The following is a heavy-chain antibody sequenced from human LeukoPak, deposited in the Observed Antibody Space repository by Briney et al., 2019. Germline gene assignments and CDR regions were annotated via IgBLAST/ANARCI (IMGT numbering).Heavy chain of an antibody. D-gene: IGHD2-8*02. Sequence: SETLSLTCTVSGASIRSYYWSWTRQTPGKGLEWIGYIYHTGSTKYNPSLKSRVTISIDTSKNHFSLTLTSVTAADTAVYYCSTDSPTGFDPWGQGALVTVSS. CDR3: STDSPTGFDP. J-gene: IGHJ5*02. CDR2: IYHTGST. V-gene: IGHV4-59*01. CDR1: GASIRSYY.